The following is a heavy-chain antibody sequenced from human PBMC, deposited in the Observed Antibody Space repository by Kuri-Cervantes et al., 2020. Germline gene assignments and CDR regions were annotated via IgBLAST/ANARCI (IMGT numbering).Heavy chain of an antibody. J-gene: IGHJ4*02. CDR3: ARVYSYGYEHVDY. V-gene: IGHV4-31*11. CDR1: GGSISSSGYS. Sequence: SETLSLTCAVSGGSISSSGYSWSWIRQPPGKGLEWIGYIYYSGSTYYNPSLKSRVTISVDTSKNQFSLKLSSVTAADTAVYYCARVYSYGYEHVDYWGQGTLVTVSS. CDR2: IYYSGST. D-gene: IGHD5-18*01.